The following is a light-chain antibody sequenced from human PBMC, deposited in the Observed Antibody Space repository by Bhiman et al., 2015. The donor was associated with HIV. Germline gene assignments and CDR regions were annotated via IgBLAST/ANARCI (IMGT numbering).Light chain of an antibody. CDR3: SSHTSSSLVV. CDR2: DVS. CDR1: GSDVGGYNH. J-gene: IGLJ2*01. V-gene: IGLV2-14*03. Sequence: QSALTQPASVSGSPGQSITISCTGSGSDVGGYNHVSWYQHHPGKVPKLMIYDVSKRPSGVSNRFSGSKSGNTASLTISGLQAEDEADYYCSSHTSSSLVVFGGGTKLTVL.